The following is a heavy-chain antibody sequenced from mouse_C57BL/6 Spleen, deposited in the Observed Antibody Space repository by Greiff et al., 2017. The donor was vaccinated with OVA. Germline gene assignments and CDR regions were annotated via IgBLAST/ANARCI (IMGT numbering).Heavy chain of an antibody. CDR3: ASGDWFAY. CDR2: ISYDGSN. Sequence: EVQLQQSGPGLVKPSQSLSLTCSVTGYSITSGYYWNWIRQFPGNKLEWMGYISYDGSNNYNPSLKYRISITRDTSKNQFFLKLNSVTTEDTATYYCASGDWFAYWGQGTLVTVSA. J-gene: IGHJ3*01. CDR1: GYSITSGYY. V-gene: IGHV3-6*01.